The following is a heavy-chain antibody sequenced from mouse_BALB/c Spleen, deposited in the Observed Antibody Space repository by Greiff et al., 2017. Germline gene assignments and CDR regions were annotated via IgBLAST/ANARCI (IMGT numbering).Heavy chain of an antibody. J-gene: IGHJ3*01. CDR1: GFNIKDTY. CDR3: ARILPAWFAY. Sequence: EVKLMESGAELVKPGASVKLSCTASGFNIKDTYMHWVKQRPEQGLEWIGRIDPANGNTKYDPKFQGKATITADTSSNTAYLQLSSLTSEDTAVYYCARILPAWFAYWGQGTLVTVSA. CDR2: IDPANGNT. V-gene: IGHV14-3*02.